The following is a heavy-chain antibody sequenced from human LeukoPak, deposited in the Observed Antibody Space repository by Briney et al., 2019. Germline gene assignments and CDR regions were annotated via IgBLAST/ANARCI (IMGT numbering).Heavy chain of an antibody. Sequence: PSETLYLTCAVYGESFSGYYWSWIRQPPGKGLEWIGEINHSGSTNYNPSLKSRVTISVDTSKNQFSVKLSSVTAADTAVYYCARGAGGKYYDYVWGSLHFDYWGQGTLVTVSS. V-gene: IGHV4-34*01. CDR2: INHSGST. J-gene: IGHJ4*02. D-gene: IGHD3-16*01. CDR3: ARGAGGKYYDYVWGSLHFDY. CDR1: GESFSGYY.